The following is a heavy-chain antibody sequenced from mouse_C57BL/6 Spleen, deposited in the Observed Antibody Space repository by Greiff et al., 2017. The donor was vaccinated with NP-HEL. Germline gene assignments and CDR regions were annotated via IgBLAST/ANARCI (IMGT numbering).Heavy chain of an antibody. CDR1: GYAFSSSW. V-gene: IGHV1-82*01. J-gene: IGHJ1*03. CDR3: AKITTVVATSRYFDV. D-gene: IGHD1-1*01. CDR2: IYPGDGDT. Sequence: QVQLQQSGPELVKPGASVKISCKASGYAFSSSWMNWVKQRPGKGLEWIGRIYPGDGDTNYNGKFKGKATLTADKSSSTAYMQLSSLTSEDSAVYFCAKITTVVATSRYFDVWGTGTTVTVSS.